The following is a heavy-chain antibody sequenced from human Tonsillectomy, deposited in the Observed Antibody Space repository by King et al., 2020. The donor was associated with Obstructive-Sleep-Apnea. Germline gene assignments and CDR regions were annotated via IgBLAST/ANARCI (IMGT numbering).Heavy chain of an antibody. D-gene: IGHD1-1*01. CDR1: GFSFEDYP. CDR3: TRGRLAARYTDPPKYYFDF. J-gene: IGHJ4*02. Sequence: VQLVESGGDLVQPGRSLRLTCAASGFSFEDYPMHWVRQAPGKGLEWVSGITWNSGRIDYSDSVKGRFTISRDNAKNSLFLQMNSLKPDDTAFNYCTRGRLAARYTDPPKYYFDFWGLGTLVTVSS. V-gene: IGHV3-9*01. CDR2: ITWNSGRI.